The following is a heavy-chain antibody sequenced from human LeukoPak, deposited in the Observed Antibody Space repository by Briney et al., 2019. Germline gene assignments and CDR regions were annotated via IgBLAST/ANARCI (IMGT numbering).Heavy chain of an antibody. J-gene: IGHJ4*02. D-gene: IGHD2-2*01. CDR2: INPSTGGT. Sequence: ASVKVSCKASGYTFTGYYMHWVRQAPGQGLEWMGWINPSTGGTNYAQRFQGRVTMTRDTSISAAYMELSSLRSDDTAVYYCARDQSDCSSTSCYLDYWGQGTLVTVSS. CDR1: GYTFTGYY. CDR3: ARDQSDCSSTSCYLDY. V-gene: IGHV1-2*02.